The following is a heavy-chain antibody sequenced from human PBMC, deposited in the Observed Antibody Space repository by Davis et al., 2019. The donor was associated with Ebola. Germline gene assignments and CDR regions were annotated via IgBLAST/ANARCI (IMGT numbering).Heavy chain of an antibody. CDR1: AGSFSNYY. J-gene: IGHJ5*02. D-gene: IGHD2-15*01. V-gene: IGHV4-4*07. CDR3: ARETVVADNNWFYP. Sequence: PSETLSLTCTVSAGSFSNYYWSWIRQPAGKGLEWIGRIYSSGSTNYNPSLKSRVTMSLDTSKNQFSLNLHSVSAADTAVYYCARETVVADNNWFYPWGQGILVTVSS. CDR2: IYSSGST.